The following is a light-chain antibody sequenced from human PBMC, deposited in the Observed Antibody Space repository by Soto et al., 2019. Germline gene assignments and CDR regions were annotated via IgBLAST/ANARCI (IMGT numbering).Light chain of an antibody. V-gene: IGLV2-8*01. CDR1: SSDVGGYVF. Sequence: QSALTQPPSASGSPGQSVTISCTGTSSDVGGYVFLAWYQQHPGKAPKLMIYEITKRPSGVPDRCSGYKSGSTASLTVSGLHADDEADYDCGSYSDSDNLIFGAGTKVTV. J-gene: IGLJ2*01. CDR3: GSYSDSDNLI. CDR2: EIT.